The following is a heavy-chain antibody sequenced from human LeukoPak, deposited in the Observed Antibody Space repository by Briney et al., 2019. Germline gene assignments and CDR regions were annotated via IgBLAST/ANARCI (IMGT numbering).Heavy chain of an antibody. Sequence: KPSETLSLTCAVYGGSSTGYYWSWIPQPPGKGLGGIGEINHSGSTNYNPSLKSRVTIPVDTSKNQFSLNLSPVTAADTAVYYGARHPCLNCSGGAFDIWGQGTIVTVSS. CDR3: ARHPCLNCSGGAFDI. CDR2: INHSGST. D-gene: IGHD2-15*01. J-gene: IGHJ3*02. V-gene: IGHV4-34*01. CDR1: GGSSTGYY.